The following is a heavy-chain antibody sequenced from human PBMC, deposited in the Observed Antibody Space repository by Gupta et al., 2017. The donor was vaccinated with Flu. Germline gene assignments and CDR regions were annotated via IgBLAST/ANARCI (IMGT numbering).Heavy chain of an antibody. CDR1: YG. D-gene: IGHD1-26*01. Sequence: YGMHWVRQAPGKGLEWVAVISYDGSNNNYAESVKGRFTISRDNSYNTLYMQMNRLRTEDTAVYYCAKRGDGGSSSYHYMDVWGKGTTVTVSS. CDR2: ISYDGSNN. CDR3: AKRGDGGSSSYHYMDV. V-gene: IGHV3-30*18. J-gene: IGHJ6*03.